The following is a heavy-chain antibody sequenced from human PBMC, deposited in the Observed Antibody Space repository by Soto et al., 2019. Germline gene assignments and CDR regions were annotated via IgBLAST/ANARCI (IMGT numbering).Heavy chain of an antibody. D-gene: IGHD3-10*01. CDR3: ARAGADAFDI. J-gene: IGHJ3*02. V-gene: IGHV4-61*01. CDR1: GGSVSSGSYY. CDR2: IYYSGST. Sequence: PSETLSLTCTVSGGSVSSGSYYRSWIRQPPGKGLEWIGYIYYSGSTNYNPSLKSRVTISVDTSKNQFSLKLSSVTAADTAVYYCARAGADAFDIWGQGTMVTVSS.